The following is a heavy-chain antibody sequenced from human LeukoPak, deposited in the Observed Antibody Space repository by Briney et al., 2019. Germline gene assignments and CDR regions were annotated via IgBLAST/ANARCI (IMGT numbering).Heavy chain of an antibody. Sequence: SVEVSCKASGGTFSSYAISWVRQAPGQGLEWMGGIIPIFGTANYAQKFQGRVTITADESTSTAYMELSSLRSEDTAVYYCARDLGSGYGGAYWGQGTLVTVSS. D-gene: IGHD5-12*01. CDR1: GGTFSSYA. CDR3: ARDLGSGYGGAY. CDR2: IIPIFGTA. J-gene: IGHJ4*02. V-gene: IGHV1-69*01.